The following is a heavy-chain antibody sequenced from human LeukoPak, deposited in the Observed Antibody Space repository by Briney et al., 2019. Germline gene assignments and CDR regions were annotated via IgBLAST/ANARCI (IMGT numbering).Heavy chain of an antibody. CDR2: ISPSGGSS. D-gene: IGHD2-8*01. CDR1: GYTFTGYF. J-gene: IGHJ4*02. V-gene: IGHV1-46*01. Sequence: ASVKVSCKASGYTFTGYFMHWVRQAPGQGLEWMGIISPSGGSSSYAQKFQGRVTMTRDKSTSTAYMELSSLRSEDTAVYYCAREVCTNGVCYSDYWGQGTLVTVSS. CDR3: AREVCTNGVCYSDY.